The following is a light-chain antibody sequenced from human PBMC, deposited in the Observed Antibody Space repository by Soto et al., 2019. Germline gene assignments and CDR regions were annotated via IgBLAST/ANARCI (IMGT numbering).Light chain of an antibody. CDR3: QSYDSSVSKVV. Sequence: QSVLTQPPSVSGAPGQRVTISCTGSSSNIGAGYDVHSYQQLPGTAPKLLISGNNNRPSGVPDRFSGSKSGTSASLAITGLQAEDEADYYCQSYDSSVSKVVFGGGTKLTVL. J-gene: IGLJ2*01. CDR2: GNN. V-gene: IGLV1-40*01. CDR1: SSNIGAGYD.